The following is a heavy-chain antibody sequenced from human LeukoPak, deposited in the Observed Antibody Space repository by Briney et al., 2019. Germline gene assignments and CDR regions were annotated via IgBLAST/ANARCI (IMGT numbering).Heavy chain of an antibody. J-gene: IGHJ3*02. CDR1: GFTFSSYS. CDR2: ISSSSYI. Sequence: GGSLRLSCAASGFTFSSYSMNWVRQAPGKGLEWVSSISSSSYIYYADSVKGRFTISRDNAKNSLYLQMNSLRAEDTAVYYCARDRGYTDAFDIWGQGTMVTVSS. CDR3: ARDRGYTDAFDI. V-gene: IGHV3-21*01. D-gene: IGHD3-22*01.